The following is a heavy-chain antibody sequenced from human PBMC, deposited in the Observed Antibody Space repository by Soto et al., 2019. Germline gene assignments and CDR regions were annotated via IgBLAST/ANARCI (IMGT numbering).Heavy chain of an antibody. J-gene: IGHJ4*02. CDR2: IIPFLGVT. CDR3: TRDWDSSVSTREFGGH. V-gene: IGHV1-69*08. D-gene: IGHD3-10*01. Sequence: QVHLVQSGAEVKKPGSSVKVSCKASGGTFSPYTINWVRQAPGQGLEWMGRIIPFLGVTNHAQKFQDRVTITADKSTSTAYLEFRSLRSEDTAVYYCTRDWDSSVSTREFGGHWGQGTLVTVSS. CDR1: GGTFSPYT.